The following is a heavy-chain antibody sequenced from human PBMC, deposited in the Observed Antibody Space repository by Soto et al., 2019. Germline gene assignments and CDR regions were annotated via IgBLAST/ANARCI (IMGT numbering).Heavy chain of an antibody. CDR2: IYYSGSN. CDR3: ARRVSHDFFDY. D-gene: IGHD3-3*01. Sequence: PSETLSLTCTVSGVSISSGGYYWSWIRQHPGKGLEWIGYIYYSGSNYYNPSLKSRVTISVDTSKNQFSLKLSSVTAADTAVYYCARRVSHDFFDYWGQGTLVTVSS. CDR1: GVSISSGGYY. J-gene: IGHJ4*02. V-gene: IGHV4-31*03.